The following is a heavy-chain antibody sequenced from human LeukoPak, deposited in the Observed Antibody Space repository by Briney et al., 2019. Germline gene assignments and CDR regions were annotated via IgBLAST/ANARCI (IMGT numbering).Heavy chain of an antibody. J-gene: IGHJ4*02. V-gene: IGHV3-23*01. CDR1: GFTFSTNA. Sequence: GGSLRLSCTTSGFTFSTNAMSWVRQAPGKGLDWVSTIGGHEPFYADSVKGRFTISRDNSKNTVYLHMSSLRVEDTAVYYCAKDWIQFNRVYDCFDSWGQGTLVTVSS. CDR3: AKDWIQFNRVYDCFDS. CDR2: IGGHEP. D-gene: IGHD3-16*01.